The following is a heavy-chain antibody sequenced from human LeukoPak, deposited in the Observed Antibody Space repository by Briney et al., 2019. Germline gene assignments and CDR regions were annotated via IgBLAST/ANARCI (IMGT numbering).Heavy chain of an antibody. CDR1: GFTFSSYS. D-gene: IGHD3-22*01. J-gene: IGHJ4*02. V-gene: IGHV3-21*01. CDR2: ISSSSSYI. Sequence: PGGSLRLSCAASGFTFSSYSMNWVRQAPGKGLEWVSSISSSSSYIYYADSVKGRFTISRDNAKNSLYLQMSSLRAEDTAVYYCARGFGSGYYNAFDYWGQGTLVTVSS. CDR3: ARGFGSGYYNAFDY.